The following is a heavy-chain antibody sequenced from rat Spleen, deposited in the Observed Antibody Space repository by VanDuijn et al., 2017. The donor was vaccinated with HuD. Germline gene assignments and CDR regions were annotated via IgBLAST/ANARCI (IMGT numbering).Heavy chain of an antibody. Sequence: EVQLVESGGGLVQPGRSLKLSCAASGFTFNNYWMSWIRQAPGKGLEWVASITNSGGSIHYPDSVKGRFTISRDNAQNTLYLQMNSLRSEDTATYYCTRGYAHYWGQGVMVTVSS. V-gene: IGHV5-31*01. CDR2: ITNSGGSI. CDR1: GFTFNNYW. D-gene: IGHD1-12*01. CDR3: TRGYAHY. J-gene: IGHJ2*01.